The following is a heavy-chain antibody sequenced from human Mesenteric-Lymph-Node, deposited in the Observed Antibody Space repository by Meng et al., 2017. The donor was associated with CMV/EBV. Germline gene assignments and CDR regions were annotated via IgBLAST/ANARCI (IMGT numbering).Heavy chain of an antibody. CDR2: VSGSGGNT. Sequence: GESLKISCAASGFTFSSYVMSWVRLAPGKGLEWVSAVSGSGGNTYYADSVKGRHTISRDNSKNTLYLQMNSLRAEDTAVYYCARGPRFVVVPAAINFWGQGTLVTVSS. CDR3: ARGPRFVVVPAAINF. J-gene: IGHJ4*02. D-gene: IGHD2-2*01. CDR1: GFTFSSYV. V-gene: IGHV3-23*01.